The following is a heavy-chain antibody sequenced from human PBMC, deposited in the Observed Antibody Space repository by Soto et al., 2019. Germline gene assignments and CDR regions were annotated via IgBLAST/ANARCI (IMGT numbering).Heavy chain of an antibody. CDR3: ARGAADTDMVDS. CDR2: IFYSGST. Sequence: SETLSLTCTVSGGSIRSYYWTWIRQPPGKGLEWLGYIFYSGSTFYNPSLKSRVTISIHTSKRQFSLQLTSVTAADTAVYYCARGAADTDMVDSWGQGNLVTVSS. J-gene: IGHJ4*02. V-gene: IGHV4-59*01. CDR1: GGSIRSYY. D-gene: IGHD5-18*01.